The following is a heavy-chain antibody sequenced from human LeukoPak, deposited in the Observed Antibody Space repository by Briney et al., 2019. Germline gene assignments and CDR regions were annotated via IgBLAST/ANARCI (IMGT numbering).Heavy chain of an antibody. CDR3: ARNGAYNLDY. V-gene: IGHV4-34*12. CDR1: VGSFSGYY. J-gene: IGHJ4*02. Sequence: PSETLSLTCAVYVGSFSGYYWSWVRQPPGKGLEWIGEIFHSGSTNYNPSLKSRLTISLDKSKNQFSLKLNSVTAADTAVYYCARNGAYNLDYWGQGTLVTVSS. D-gene: IGHD1-14*01. CDR2: IFHSGST.